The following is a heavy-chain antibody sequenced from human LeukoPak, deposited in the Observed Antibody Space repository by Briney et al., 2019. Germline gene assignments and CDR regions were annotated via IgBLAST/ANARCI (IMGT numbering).Heavy chain of an antibody. CDR1: GFTVSSNY. V-gene: IGHV3-66*01. D-gene: IGHD1-26*01. CDR2: IFSGGST. CDR3: ARVEQWELLGSFDY. Sequence: PGGSLRLSCAASGFTVSSNYMSWVRQASGKGLEWVSFIFSGGSTYYADSVKGRFTISRDSSKNTLYLQMNSLRGEDTAVYYCARVEQWELLGSFDYWGQGTLVTVSS. J-gene: IGHJ4*02.